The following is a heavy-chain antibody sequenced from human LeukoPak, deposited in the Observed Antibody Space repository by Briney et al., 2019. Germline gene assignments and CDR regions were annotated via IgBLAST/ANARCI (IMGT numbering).Heavy chain of an antibody. CDR2: ISSSSSTI. D-gene: IGHD4-17*01. CDR3: ASASYGDYVDY. Sequence: GGSLRLSCAASGFTFSSYSMNWVRQAPGKGLEWVSYISSSSSTIYYADSVKGRFTISRDNAKNSLYLQMNSLRAEDTAVYYCASASYGDYVDYWGQGTLVTVSS. V-gene: IGHV3-48*01. J-gene: IGHJ4*02. CDR1: GFTFSSYS.